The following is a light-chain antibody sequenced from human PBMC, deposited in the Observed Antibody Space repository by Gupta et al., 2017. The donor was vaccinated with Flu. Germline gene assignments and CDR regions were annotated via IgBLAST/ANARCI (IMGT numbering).Light chain of an antibody. CDR1: QNIRNH. V-gene: IGKV1-39*01. J-gene: IGKJ4*01. CDR3: QQSYSPLGLA. CDR2: AAS. Sequence: SSLSASVGDTVTITCRASQNIRNHLNWYQQVPGKAPKLLIYAASSLQTGVPSRFRGGRSGTDFTLTISGLKPEDVATYYCQQSYSPLGLAFGGGTKV.